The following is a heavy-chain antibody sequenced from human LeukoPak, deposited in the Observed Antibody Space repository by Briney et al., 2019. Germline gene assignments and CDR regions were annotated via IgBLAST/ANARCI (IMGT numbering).Heavy chain of an antibody. J-gene: IGHJ4*02. CDR2: ISAYNGNT. CDR1: GYTFTSYG. V-gene: IGHV1-18*01. CDR3: ARDFGYEYSSSSVFDY. D-gene: IGHD6-6*01. Sequence: ASVKVSCKASGYTFTSYGISWVRQAPGQGLEWMGWISAYNGNTNYAQMLQGRVTMTTDTSTSTAYMELRSLRSDDTAVYYCARDFGYEYSSSSVFDYWGQGTLVTVSS.